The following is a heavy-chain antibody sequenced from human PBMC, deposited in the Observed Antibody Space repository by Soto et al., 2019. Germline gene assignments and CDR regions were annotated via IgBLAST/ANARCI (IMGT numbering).Heavy chain of an antibody. CDR3: VRAGSVIYYYYYMDL. CDR1: GFTFDDYG. J-gene: IGHJ6*03. Sequence: EVQLVESGGGVVRPGGSLRLSCAASGFTFDDYGMSWVRQAPGKGLEWVSGINWNGGSKGYADSVKGRFTISRDYAKNSLYLQMNSLRAEDTALYHCVRAGSVIYYYYYMDLWGKGTTVTVSS. V-gene: IGHV3-20*01. CDR2: INWNGGSK.